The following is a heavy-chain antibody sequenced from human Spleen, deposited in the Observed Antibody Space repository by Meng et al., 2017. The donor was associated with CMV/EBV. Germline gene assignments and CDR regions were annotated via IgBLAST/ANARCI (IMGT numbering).Heavy chain of an antibody. CDR1: GGTFSSFA. CDR2: IIPMLGIA. J-gene: IGHJ4*02. CDR3: ATSRHYCSTNTCYTYLDY. Sequence: SVKVSCKASGGTFSSFAISWVRQAPGQGLEWMGQIIPMLGIANYAQRFQGRVTIIADKSTSTAYMELSSLRSEDTALYHCATSRHYCSTNTCYTYLDYWGQGTLVTVSS. D-gene: IGHD2-2*02. V-gene: IGHV1-69*10.